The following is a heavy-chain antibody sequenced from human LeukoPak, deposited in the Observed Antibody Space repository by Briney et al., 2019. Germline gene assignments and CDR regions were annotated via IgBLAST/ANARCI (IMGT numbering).Heavy chain of an antibody. CDR2: MNPNSGNT. J-gene: IGHJ5*02. Sequence: GASVKVSCKASGYTFTSYDINSVRQATGQGLEWMGWMNPNSGNTGYAQKFQGRVTMTRNTSISTAYMELSSLRSEDTAVYYCARARPTVTTFSSWGQGTLVTVSS. CDR1: GYTFTSYD. D-gene: IGHD4-17*01. V-gene: IGHV1-8*01. CDR3: ARARPTVTTFSS.